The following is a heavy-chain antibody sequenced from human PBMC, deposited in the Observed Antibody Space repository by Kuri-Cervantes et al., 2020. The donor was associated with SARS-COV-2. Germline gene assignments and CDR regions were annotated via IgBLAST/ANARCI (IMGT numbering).Heavy chain of an antibody. V-gene: IGHV1-18*01. J-gene: IGHJ4*02. CDR2: ISAYNGNT. CDR3: ARTSMKPRGYFDY. Sequence: ASVKVSCKASGGTFSSYAISWVRQVPGQGLEWMGWISAYNGNTNYAQKLQGRVTMTTDTSTSTAYMELRSLRSDDTAVYYCARTSMKPRGYFDYWGQGTLVTVSS. D-gene: IGHD2-2*01. CDR1: GGTFSSYA.